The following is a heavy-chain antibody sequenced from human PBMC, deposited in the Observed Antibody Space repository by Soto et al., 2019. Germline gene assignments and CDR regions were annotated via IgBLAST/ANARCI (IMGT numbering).Heavy chain of an antibody. CDR3: VRVVAIPGYPDN. CDR1: GFTFTSSA. CDR2: IVAIGDTS. D-gene: IGHD5-12*01. Sequence: ASVKVSCKASGFTFTSSAVQWVRQAPGQRLEWMGGIVAIGDTSNYAQKFQGRVTITTDESTSTAYMELSSLRSDDTAIYYCVRVVAIPGYPDNWGQGTLVTVSS. J-gene: IGHJ4*02. V-gene: IGHV1-69*05.